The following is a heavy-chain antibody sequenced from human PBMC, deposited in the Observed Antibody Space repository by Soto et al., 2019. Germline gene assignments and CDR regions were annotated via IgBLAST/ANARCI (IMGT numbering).Heavy chain of an antibody. D-gene: IGHD2-21*02. Sequence: EVQLLESGGGLVQPGGSLRLSCAASGFTFSTYAMSWVRQAPGKGLEWVAGISGNGGSTYYADSVKGRFTISRDNSEKPLDLQMNSLSSEDTALYYCAKDGGDGCVQLADVGYWGQGTLVTVSS. CDR3: AKDGGDGCVQLADVGY. CDR2: ISGNGGST. J-gene: IGHJ4*02. CDR1: GFTFSTYA. V-gene: IGHV3-23*01.